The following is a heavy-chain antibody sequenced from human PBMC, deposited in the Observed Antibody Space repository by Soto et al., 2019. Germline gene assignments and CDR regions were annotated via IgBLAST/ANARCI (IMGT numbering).Heavy chain of an antibody. CDR1: GGTFSTYA. J-gene: IGHJ4*02. V-gene: IGHV1-69*12. CDR3: ASGIQLWLRRINNGYSG. CDR2: IIPMFGTA. Sequence: QVQLVQSGAEVKKPESSVKVSFKAPGGTFSTYAISWVRQAPGHGLEWMGGIIPMFGTANYAQRFQDRVTITADESTNTVYMELSSLRSEDTAVYFCASGIQLWLRRINNGYSGWGQGTLVTVSS. D-gene: IGHD5-18*01.